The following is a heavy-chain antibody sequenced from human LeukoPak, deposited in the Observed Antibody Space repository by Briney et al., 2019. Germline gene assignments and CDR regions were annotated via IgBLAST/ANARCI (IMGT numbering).Heavy chain of an antibody. D-gene: IGHD5-12*01. CDR3: ARTRSGYDYFDY. Sequence: SETLSLTCTVSGGSISSSSYYWGWIRQPPGKGLEWIGSIYYSGSTYYNPSLKSRVTISVDTSKNQFSLKLSSVTAADTAVYYCARTRSGYDYFDYWGQGILVTVSS. V-gene: IGHV4-39*01. CDR2: IYYSGST. CDR1: GGSISSSSYY. J-gene: IGHJ4*02.